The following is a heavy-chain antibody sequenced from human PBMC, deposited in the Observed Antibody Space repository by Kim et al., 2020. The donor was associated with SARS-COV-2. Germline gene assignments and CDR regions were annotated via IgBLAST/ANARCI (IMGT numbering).Heavy chain of an antibody. CDR1: GFTFGGNW. Sequence: GGSLRLSCAASGFTFGGNWMTWVRQAAGKGLEWVACINQDGSQKYYVDSAKGRFTISRDNAKNSVYLQMTSLRGEDTAVYYCARGRGVDYWGQGTLVTVS. J-gene: IGHJ4*02. CDR3: ARGRGVDY. V-gene: IGHV3-7*04. CDR2: INQDGSQK.